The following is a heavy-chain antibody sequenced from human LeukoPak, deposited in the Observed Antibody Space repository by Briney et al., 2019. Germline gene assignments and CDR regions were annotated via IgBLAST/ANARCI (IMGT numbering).Heavy chain of an antibody. D-gene: IGHD1-26*01. CDR3: TTRGGSFSIFDY. CDR2: IKSKTDGGTT. J-gene: IGHJ4*02. Sequence: GGSLRLSCAASGFTVSSNYMSWVRQAPGKGLEWVGRIKSKTDGGTTDYAAPVKGRFTISRDDSKNTLYLQMNSLKTEDTAVYYCTTRGGSFSIFDYWGQGTLVTVSS. V-gene: IGHV3-15*01. CDR1: GFTVSSNY.